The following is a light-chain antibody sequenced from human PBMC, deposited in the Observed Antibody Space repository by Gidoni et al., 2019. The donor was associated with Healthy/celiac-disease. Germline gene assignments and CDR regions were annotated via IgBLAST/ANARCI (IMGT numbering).Light chain of an antibody. V-gene: IGKV1-39*01. Sequence: DIQMTQSPSSLSASVGDRVTITCRASQSISSYLNWYQQKPGKAPKLLIYAASSLQSGVPSWFSGSGSGTDFTLTISSLQPEDFATYYCQQCYSTPFTFGPGTKVDIK. CDR1: QSISSY. CDR2: AAS. CDR3: QQCYSTPFT. J-gene: IGKJ3*01.